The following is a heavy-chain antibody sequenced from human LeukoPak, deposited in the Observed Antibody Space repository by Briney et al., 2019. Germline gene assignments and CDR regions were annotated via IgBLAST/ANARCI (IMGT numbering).Heavy chain of an antibody. CDR1: GFTFSSYA. Sequence: PGGSLRLSCTASGFTFSSYAMHWVRQAPGKGLECVAVIWYDGSNKYYADSVKARFTISRDNSQHTLYLLKNSGRAEDTAVYYCAKVQTCSSFPYSYYNRDVWGKGTTVTVSS. V-gene: IGHV3-33*06. CDR3: AKVQTCSSFPYSYYNRDV. D-gene: IGHD6-6*01. J-gene: IGHJ6*03. CDR2: IWYDGSNK.